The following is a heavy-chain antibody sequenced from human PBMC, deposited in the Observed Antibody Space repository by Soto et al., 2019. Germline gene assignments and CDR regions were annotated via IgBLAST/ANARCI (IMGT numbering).Heavy chain of an antibody. CDR2: IKKEGSEQ. CDR3: ARCSTSWYFDF. CDR1: GFTFNRYW. J-gene: IGHJ4*02. V-gene: IGHV3-7*01. Sequence: GGSLRLSCAASGFTFNRYWMSWVRQAPGKGLEWVANIKKEGSEQYYVDSVKGRFTVSRDNAKNALTLHMSGLRAEDTAVYYCARCSTSWYFDFWGQGTLVTVSA. D-gene: IGHD3-10*02.